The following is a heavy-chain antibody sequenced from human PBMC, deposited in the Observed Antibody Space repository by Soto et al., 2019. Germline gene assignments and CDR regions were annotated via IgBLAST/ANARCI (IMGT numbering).Heavy chain of an antibody. CDR1: GFTFSSYD. V-gene: IGHV3-13*01. D-gene: IGHD2-15*01. J-gene: IGHJ5*02. Sequence: EVQLVESGGGLVQPGGSLRLSCAASGFTFSSYDMHWVRQAPGKSLEWVSAIGTAGDTYYPGSVKGRFTISRENAKNSLYLQMNILRAGDTAVYYCARGPVSGGSWWWFDPWGQGTLVTVSS. CDR3: ARGPVSGGSWWWFDP. CDR2: IGTAGDT.